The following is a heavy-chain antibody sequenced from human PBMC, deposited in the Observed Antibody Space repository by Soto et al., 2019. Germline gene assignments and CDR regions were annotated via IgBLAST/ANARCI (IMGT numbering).Heavy chain of an antibody. J-gene: IGHJ4*02. CDR1: GGSGGSFSGYY. D-gene: IGHD3-10*01. CDR2: INHSGST. V-gene: IGHV4-34*01. Sequence: ASETLSLTCAVYGGSGGSFSGYYWSWIRQPPGKGLEWIGEINHSGSTDYNPSLKSRVTISVDTSKNQFSLTLNSVTAADTAVYYCARHNYGSGSTYFDYWGQGTLVTVSS. CDR3: ARHNYGSGSTYFDY.